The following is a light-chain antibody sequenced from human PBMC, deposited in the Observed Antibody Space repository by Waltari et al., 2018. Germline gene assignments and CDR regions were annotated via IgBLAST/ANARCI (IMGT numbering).Light chain of an antibody. CDR2: DAS. V-gene: IGKV3-20*01. Sequence: DIVLTQSPGTLSLSPGEGATLSCRASQSISNNVLAWYQQRPGQAPRLLVYDASSRATGIPDRFSGSGSGTDFTLTISRLEPEDFALYFCQQHGSLPQTFGQGTKVEIK. CDR1: QSISNNV. J-gene: IGKJ1*01. CDR3: QQHGSLPQT.